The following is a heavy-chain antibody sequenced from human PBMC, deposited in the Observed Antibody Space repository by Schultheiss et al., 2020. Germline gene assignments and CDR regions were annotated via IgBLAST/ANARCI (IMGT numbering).Heavy chain of an antibody. Sequence: SETLSLTCTVSGGSISSSSYYWSWIRQPPGKGLEWIGYIYYSGSTNYNPSLKSRVTISVDTSKNQFSLKLSSVTAADTAVYYCARDLRYCSSTSCYPTFDPWGQGTLVTVSS. D-gene: IGHD2-2*01. J-gene: IGHJ5*02. CDR3: ARDLRYCSSTSCYPTFDP. CDR2: IYYSGST. CDR1: GGSISSSSYY. V-gene: IGHV4-61*01.